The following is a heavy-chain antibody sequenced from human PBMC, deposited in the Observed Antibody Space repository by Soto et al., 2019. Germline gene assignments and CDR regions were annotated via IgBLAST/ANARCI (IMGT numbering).Heavy chain of an antibody. CDR3: AKTQQWGLPLSGGMDV. CDR2: ISGGGGDT. V-gene: IGHV3-23*01. D-gene: IGHD6-19*01. Sequence: EVPLLESGGGLVQPRGSLRLCCAASGFTFSTYGMSWVRQAPGKGLEWVSVISGGGGDTYYAGSVKGRFTISRDNSKNTLYLEMNSLRAEDTAVYYCAKTQQWGLPLSGGMDVWGQGTTVTVSS. J-gene: IGHJ6*02. CDR1: GFTFSTYG.